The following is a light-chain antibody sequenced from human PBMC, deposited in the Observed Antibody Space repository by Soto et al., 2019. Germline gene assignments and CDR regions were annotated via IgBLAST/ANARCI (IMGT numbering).Light chain of an antibody. CDR1: QSISSSY. V-gene: IGKV3-20*01. CDR2: GAS. J-gene: IGKJ1*01. Sequence: EIVLTQSPGTLSLSPGERATLSCRASQSISSSYLAWYQQKPGQAPRLLIYGASNRATGIPDRFSGSGSGTHFPLTISRLEPEDFAVYYCQQYGSAPAWTFGQGTKVEIK. CDR3: QQYGSAPAWT.